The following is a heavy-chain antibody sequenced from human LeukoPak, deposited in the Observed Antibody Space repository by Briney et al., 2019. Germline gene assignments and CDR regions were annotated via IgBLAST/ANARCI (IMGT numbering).Heavy chain of an antibody. Sequence: GGSLRLSCSASGYTFSDYAMSWVRQVSGKGPEWVATVSGSGRRRYYTDSVRGRFTISRDNSKNTVYLEMNSLRAEDTAVYYCAQDRGLRGSYRFFEYWLQGTLVTVSS. CDR1: GYTFSDYA. J-gene: IGHJ4*02. CDR2: VSGSGRRR. V-gene: IGHV3-23*01. CDR3: AQDRGLRGSYRFFEY. D-gene: IGHD3-16*02.